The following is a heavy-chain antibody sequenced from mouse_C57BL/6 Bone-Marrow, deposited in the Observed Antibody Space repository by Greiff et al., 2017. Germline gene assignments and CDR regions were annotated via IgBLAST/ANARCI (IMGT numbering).Heavy chain of an antibody. D-gene: IGHD1-1*01. V-gene: IGHV5-4*03. Sequence: EVKLVESGGGLVKPGGSLKLSCAASGFTFRSYAMSWVRQTPDQRLEWVATISDGGSYTYYPDNVKGRFTISRDNAKNNLYLQMSNLKSEDTAMYYYARVLRRVYYAMDYWGQGTSVTVSS. CDR2: ISDGGSYT. CDR1: GFTFRSYA. J-gene: IGHJ4*01. CDR3: ARVLRRVYYAMDY.